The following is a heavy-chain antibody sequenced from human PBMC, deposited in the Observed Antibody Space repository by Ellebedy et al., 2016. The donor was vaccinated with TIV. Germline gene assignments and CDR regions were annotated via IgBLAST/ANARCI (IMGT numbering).Heavy chain of an antibody. CDR1: GYSISSGYY. CDR3: ARFHGGGIAIDY. V-gene: IGHV4-38-2*02. J-gene: IGHJ4*02. CDR2: IYHSGST. Sequence: SETLSLXXTVSGYSISSGYYWGWIRQPPGKGLEWIGSIYHSGSTYYNPSLKSRVTISVDTSKNQFSLKLSSVTAADTAVYYCARFHGGGIAIDYWGQGTLVTVSS. D-gene: IGHD6-13*01.